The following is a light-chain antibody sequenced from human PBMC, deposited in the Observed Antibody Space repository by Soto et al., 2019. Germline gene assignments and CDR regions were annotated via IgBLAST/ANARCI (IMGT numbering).Light chain of an antibody. CDR3: CSYTTSTTLYV. CDR1: SSDVGGYNY. Sequence: SVLTQPASVSGSVGQSITTSCTGTSSDVGGYNYVSWYQQHPGEAPKLLICEVSNRPSGVSNRFSGSKSGNTASLAISGLQAEDEADYYCCSYTTSTTLYVFGSGTKVTVL. CDR2: EVS. J-gene: IGLJ1*01. V-gene: IGLV2-14*01.